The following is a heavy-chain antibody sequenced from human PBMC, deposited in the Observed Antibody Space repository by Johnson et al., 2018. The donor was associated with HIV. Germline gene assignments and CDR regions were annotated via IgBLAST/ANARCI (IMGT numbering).Heavy chain of an antibody. CDR3: AKVLEVGATKDDAFDI. D-gene: IGHD1-26*01. CDR1: GFTFDDYA. J-gene: IGHJ3*02. Sequence: VQVVESGGGLVQPGRSLRLSCAASGFTFDDYAMHWVRQAPGKGLEWVSGISWNSGSIGYADSVKGRFTISRDNAKNSLYLQMNSLRAEDTALYYCAKVLEVGATKDDAFDIWGQGTLVTVSS. V-gene: IGHV3-9*01. CDR2: ISWNSGSI.